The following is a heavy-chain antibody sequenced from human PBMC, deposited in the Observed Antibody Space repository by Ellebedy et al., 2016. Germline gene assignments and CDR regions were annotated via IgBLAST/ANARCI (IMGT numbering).Heavy chain of an antibody. V-gene: IGHV4-39*01. CDR1: GGSISSSSYY. CDR3: ARLEEWELGGY. Sequence: SETLSLTCTVSGGSISSSSYYWGWIRQPPGKGLEWIGSIYYSGSTYYNPSLKSRVTISVDTSKNQFSLKLSSVTAADTAVYYCARLEEWELGGYWGQGTLVTVSS. CDR2: IYYSGST. J-gene: IGHJ4*02. D-gene: IGHD1-26*01.